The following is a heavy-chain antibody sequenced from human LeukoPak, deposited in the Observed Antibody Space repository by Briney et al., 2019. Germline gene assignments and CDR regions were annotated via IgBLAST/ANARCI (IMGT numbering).Heavy chain of an antibody. V-gene: IGHV4-59*12. CDR2: IYYSGST. CDR1: GGSISSYY. J-gene: IGHJ6*02. Sequence: SETLSLTCTVSGGSISSYYWSWIRQPPGKGLEWIGYIYYSGSTNYNPSLKSRVTISVDTSKNQFSLKLSSVTAADTAVYYCARESSSGTMLYYYGMDVWGQGTTVTVSS. CDR3: ARESSSGTMLYYYGMDV. D-gene: IGHD2-8*01.